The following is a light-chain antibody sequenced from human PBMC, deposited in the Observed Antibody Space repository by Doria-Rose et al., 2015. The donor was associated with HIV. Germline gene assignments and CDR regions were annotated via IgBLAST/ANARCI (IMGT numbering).Light chain of an antibody. CDR1: QSFSSTY. CDR2: DGY. V-gene: IGKV3-20*01. Sequence: TQSPGTLSLSPGERATLSCRASQSFSSTYSVWYQQQPGQAPSLLIYDGYTRATGIPDRVSASGSGTDFTLTINRLEPEDFALYYCHQYGTSWTFGPGTTVDIK. J-gene: IGKJ1*01. CDR3: HQYGTSWT.